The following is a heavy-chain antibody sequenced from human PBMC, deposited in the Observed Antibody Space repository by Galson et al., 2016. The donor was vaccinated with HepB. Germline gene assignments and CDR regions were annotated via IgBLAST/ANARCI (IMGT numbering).Heavy chain of an antibody. V-gene: IGHV4-31*03. D-gene: IGHD3-22*01. Sequence: TLSLTCTVSGGSISSGGYYWSWIRQHPGQGLEWIGYIYYTGNTDYDPSLKSRVSISVDTSKNQFSLKLSSVTAADTAEYYCAAYNYDSTYWGQGTLVTVSS. J-gene: IGHJ4*02. CDR2: IYYTGNT. CDR3: AAYNYDSTY. CDR1: GGSISSGGYY.